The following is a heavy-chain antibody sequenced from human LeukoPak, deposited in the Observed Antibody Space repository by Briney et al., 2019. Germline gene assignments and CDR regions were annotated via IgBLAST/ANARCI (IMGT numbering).Heavy chain of an antibody. D-gene: IGHD1-26*01. Sequence: PGGSLRLSCAASGFTFNNYAMTWVRQAPGKGLEWVSSISDDGRTFYADSVKGRFTISRDNSMNTLYLQMNSLRVEDTAVYYCAKDWGQRGVGATPDNWGQGTLVTVSS. J-gene: IGHJ4*02. V-gene: IGHV3-23*01. CDR3: AKDWGQRGVGATPDN. CDR1: GFTFNNYA. CDR2: ISDDGRT.